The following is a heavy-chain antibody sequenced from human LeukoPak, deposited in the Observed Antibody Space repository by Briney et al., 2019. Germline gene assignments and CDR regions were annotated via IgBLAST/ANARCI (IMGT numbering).Heavy chain of an antibody. CDR3: ARERITNKNWFDP. D-gene: IGHD3-3*01. V-gene: IGHV3-30*19. J-gene: IGHJ5*02. CDR2: ISYDGSNK. CDR1: GFTFSSYG. Sequence: PGGSLRLSCAASGFTFSSYGMHWVRQAPGKGLEWVAVISYDGSNKYYADSVKGRFTISRDNSKNTLYLQMNSLRAEDTAVYYCARERITNKNWFDPWGQGTLVTVSS.